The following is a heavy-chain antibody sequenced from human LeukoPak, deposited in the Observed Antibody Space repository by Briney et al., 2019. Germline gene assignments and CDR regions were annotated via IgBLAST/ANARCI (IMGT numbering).Heavy chain of an antibody. Sequence: GGSLRLSCAASGFTFSSYSMNWVRQAPGKGLEWVSSISSSSGYIYYADSVKGRFTISRDNAKNSLYLQMNSLRAEDTAVYYCARDVCSGGSCYSFDYWGQGTLVTVSS. D-gene: IGHD2-15*01. V-gene: IGHV3-21*01. CDR3: ARDVCSGGSCYSFDY. CDR1: GFTFSSYS. CDR2: ISSSSGYI. J-gene: IGHJ4*02.